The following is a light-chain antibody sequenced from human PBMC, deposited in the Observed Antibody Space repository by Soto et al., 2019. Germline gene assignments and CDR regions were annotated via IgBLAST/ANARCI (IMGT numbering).Light chain of an antibody. CDR3: QSYDRSLSGSWV. J-gene: IGLJ3*02. Sequence: QPVLTQPPSVSGAPGQGVTISCTGSSSNLGAGYDVHWYQQLPGTAPKLLIHANTNRPSGVPDRFSGSKSGASASLAITGLQAEDEADYYCQSYDRSLSGSWVFGGGTKLTVL. CDR2: ANT. V-gene: IGLV1-40*01. CDR1: SSNLGAGYD.